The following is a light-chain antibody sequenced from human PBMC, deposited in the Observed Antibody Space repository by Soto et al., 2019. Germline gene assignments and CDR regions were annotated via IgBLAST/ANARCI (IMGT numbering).Light chain of an antibody. V-gene: IGLV3-1*01. CDR2: QDN. Sequence: SYELTQPPSVSVSPGRTASITCSGDNLGKKYVSWYQQKPGQAPVVAIYQDNKRPSGIPERISGSNSGNTATLTIGGTQAVDEGDYYCQAWDSSTVLFGGGTKLTAL. CDR1: NLGKKY. CDR3: QAWDSSTVL. J-gene: IGLJ2*01.